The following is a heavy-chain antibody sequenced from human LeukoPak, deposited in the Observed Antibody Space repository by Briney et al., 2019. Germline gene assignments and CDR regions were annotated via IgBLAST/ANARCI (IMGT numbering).Heavy chain of an antibody. Sequence: GASVKVSCKASGYTFISYHLHWVRQAPGQGLEWMGIINPSGGSPNYAQKFQGRVTMTRDMSTSTVNMELSSLRSEDTAVYYCARAQGSYYHYYMDVWGKGTTVTVSS. J-gene: IGHJ6*03. CDR3: ARAQGSYYHYYMDV. CDR2: INPSGGSP. D-gene: IGHD1-26*01. CDR1: GYTFISYH. V-gene: IGHV1-46*01.